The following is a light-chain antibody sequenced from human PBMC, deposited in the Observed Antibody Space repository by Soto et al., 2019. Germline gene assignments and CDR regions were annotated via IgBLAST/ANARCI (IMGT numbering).Light chain of an antibody. CDR1: SSNIGYNY. V-gene: IGLV1-47*01. Sequence: QSVLTQPPSASGTPGQRVTISCSGTSSNIGYNYVYSYQMVPGTAPKLLIYRNDQRPSGVPDRFSGSRSGTSASLAISGLRSEYEADYYCAEWDDSLSGRGIFGGGTKLTVL. CDR2: RND. J-gene: IGLJ2*01. CDR3: AEWDDSLSGRGI.